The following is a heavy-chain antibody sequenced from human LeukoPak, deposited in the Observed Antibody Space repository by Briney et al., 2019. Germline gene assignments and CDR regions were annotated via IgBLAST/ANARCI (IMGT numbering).Heavy chain of an antibody. D-gene: IGHD6-19*01. CDR3: ARDSRIRSGWYRSDAFDI. CDR2: IIPIFGTA. V-gene: IGHV1-69*05. J-gene: IGHJ3*02. Sequence: SVKVSCKASGGTFSSYAISWVRQAPGQGLEWMGRIIPIFGTANYAQKFQGRVTITTDESTSTAYMELSSPRPEDTAVYYCARDSRIRSGWYRSDAFDIWGQGTMVTVSS. CDR1: GGTFSSYA.